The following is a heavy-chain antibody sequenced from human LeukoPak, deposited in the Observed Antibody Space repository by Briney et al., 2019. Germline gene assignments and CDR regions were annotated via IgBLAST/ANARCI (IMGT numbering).Heavy chain of an antibody. CDR2: IYHSGSA. CDR1: GVSISSDDYS. J-gene: IGHJ5*02. Sequence: SQTLSLTCTVSGVSISSDDYSWSWIRQPPGRGLEWIGYIYHSGSASYNPSLKSRISMSVDMSKNQFSLRLSSVTAADTAVYYCAREAVAGYNRFDPWGQGTPVTVSS. V-gene: IGHV4-30-2*01. D-gene: IGHD6-19*01. CDR3: AREAVAGYNRFDP.